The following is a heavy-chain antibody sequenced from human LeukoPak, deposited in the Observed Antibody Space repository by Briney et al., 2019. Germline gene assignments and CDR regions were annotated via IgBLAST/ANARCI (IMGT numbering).Heavy chain of an antibody. J-gene: IGHJ3*02. D-gene: IGHD2-2*01. CDR1: GYSFTSYW. Sequence: GESLKISCKGSGYSFTSYWIGWVRQMPGKGLEWMGIIYPGDSDTRYSPSFQGQVTISADKSISTAYLQWSSLKASDTPQHSWARLWVGYCSSTSCQDAFDIWGQGTMVTVSS. CDR2: IYPGDSDT. V-gene: IGHV5-51*01. CDR3: ARLWVGYCSSTSCQDAFDI.